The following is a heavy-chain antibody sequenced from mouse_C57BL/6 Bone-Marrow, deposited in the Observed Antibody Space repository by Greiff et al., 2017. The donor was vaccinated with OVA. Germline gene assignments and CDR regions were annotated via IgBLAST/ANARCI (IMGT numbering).Heavy chain of an antibody. CDR2: IDPENGDT. J-gene: IGHJ2*01. CDR3: TTYRY. V-gene: IGHV14-4*01. Sequence: VQLQQSGAELVRPGASVKLSCTASGFNIKDDYMHWVKERPEQGLEWIGWIDPENGDTEYASKFQGKATITADTSSKTVYLHLSSLTSEDTAVYHCTTYRYWGQGTTLTVSS. CDR1: GFNIKDDY.